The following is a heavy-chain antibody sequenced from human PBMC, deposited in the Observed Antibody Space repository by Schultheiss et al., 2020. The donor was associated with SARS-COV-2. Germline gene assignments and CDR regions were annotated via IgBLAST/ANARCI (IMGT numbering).Heavy chain of an antibody. CDR3: ARGTDYDSSGTVRQWFDY. J-gene: IGHJ4*02. V-gene: IGHV1-2*04. D-gene: IGHD3-22*01. Sequence: ASVKVSCKASGYTFTGYYMHWVRQAPGQGLEWMGWINPNSGGTNYAQKFQGWVTMTRDTSISTAYMELSRLRSDDTAVYYCARGTDYDSSGTVRQWFDYWGQGTLVTVSS. CDR2: INPNSGGT. CDR1: GYTFTGYY.